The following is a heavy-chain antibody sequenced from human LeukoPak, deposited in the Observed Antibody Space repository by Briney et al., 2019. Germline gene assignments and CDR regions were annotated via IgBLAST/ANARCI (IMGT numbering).Heavy chain of an antibody. V-gene: IGHV3-23*01. D-gene: IGHD5-12*01. Sequence: PGGSLRLSCAASGFTFSSYGMSWVRQAPGKGLEWVSAISGSGGSTYYADSVKGRFTISRDNSKNTLYLQMNSLRAEDTAVYYCAKELYSGYDYPVAFDYWGQGTLVTVSS. CDR2: ISGSGGST. J-gene: IGHJ4*02. CDR3: AKELYSGYDYPVAFDY. CDR1: GFTFSSYG.